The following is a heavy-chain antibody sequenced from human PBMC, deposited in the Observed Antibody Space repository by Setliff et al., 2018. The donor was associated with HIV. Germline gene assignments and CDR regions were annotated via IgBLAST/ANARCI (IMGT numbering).Heavy chain of an antibody. V-gene: IGHV3-49*04. J-gene: IGHJ4*02. CDR3: ARGVPAVTGYHFDY. CDR2: IRGKAYGETA. CDR1: GFTFGDYA. D-gene: IGHD6-19*01. Sequence: GVQRLSCTASGFTFGDYAVSWVRQAPGKGLEWVGFIRGKAYGETADFAASLKGRFTISRDDSKSIAYLQMNSLKTEDTAVYYCARGVPAVTGYHFDYWGQGTLVTVSS.